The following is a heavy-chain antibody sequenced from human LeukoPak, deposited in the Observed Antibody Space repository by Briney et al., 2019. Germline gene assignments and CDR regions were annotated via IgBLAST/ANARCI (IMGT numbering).Heavy chain of an antibody. D-gene: IGHD2-2*01. CDR1: GGSISSGGYY. CDR2: IYYSGST. CDR3: ARDRCSSTSCSFDY. Sequence: PSETLSLTCTVSGGSISSGGYYWSWIRQHPGKGLEWIGYIYYSGSTYYNPSLKSRVTISVDTSKNQFSLKLGSVTAADTAVYYCARDRCSSTSCSFDYWGQGTLVTVSS. J-gene: IGHJ4*02. V-gene: IGHV4-31*03.